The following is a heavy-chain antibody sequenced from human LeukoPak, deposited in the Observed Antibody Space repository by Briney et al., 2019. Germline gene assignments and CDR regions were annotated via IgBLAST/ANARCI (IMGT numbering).Heavy chain of an antibody. D-gene: IGHD3-10*01. V-gene: IGHV1-18*01. CDR3: ARDSVLMVRGATFFDY. CDR2: ISAYNGNT. CDR1: GYTFTSYG. J-gene: IGHJ4*02. Sequence: ASVKVSCKASGYTFTSYGISWVRQAPGQGLERMGWISAYNGNTNYAQKLQGRVTMTTDTSTSTAYMELRSLRSDDTAVYYCARDSVLMVRGATFFDYWGQGTLVTVSS.